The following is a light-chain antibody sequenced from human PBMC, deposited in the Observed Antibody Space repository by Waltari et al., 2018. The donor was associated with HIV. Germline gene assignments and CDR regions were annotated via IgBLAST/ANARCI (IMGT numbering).Light chain of an antibody. CDR1: QDISNS. J-gene: IGKJ4*01. CDR3: QQYFGVPLT. CDR2: GAL. Sequence: DIQMTQSPSSLSASIGDTVTVTCRASQDISNSVSWFQQRPGKAPKLLVHGALILQRGVPSRFSGIGSGTDYTLTISGLQAEDFATLFCQQYFGVPLTFGGGTRVDI. V-gene: IGKV1-NL1*01.